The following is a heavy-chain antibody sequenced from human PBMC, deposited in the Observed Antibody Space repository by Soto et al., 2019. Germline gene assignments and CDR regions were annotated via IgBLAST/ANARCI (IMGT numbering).Heavy chain of an antibody. J-gene: IGHJ6*02. CDR1: GFTFSSYW. CDR2: INPDGSTT. CDR3: ARVPTTVTTPGMDV. D-gene: IGHD4-4*01. Sequence: EVQLVESGGGLVQPGGSLRLSCAASGFTFSSYWMHWVRQAPGEGLMWVSRINPDGSTTSYADSVKGRFTISRDNAKNTLYLQMNSLRVEDTAVYYCARVPTTVTTPGMDVWGQGITVTVSS. V-gene: IGHV3-74*01.